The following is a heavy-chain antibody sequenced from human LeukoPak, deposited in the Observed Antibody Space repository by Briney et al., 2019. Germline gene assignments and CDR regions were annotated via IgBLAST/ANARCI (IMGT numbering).Heavy chain of an antibody. CDR2: ISGDGGST. J-gene: IGHJ6*03. Sequence: TGGSLRLSCAASGFTFSSYAMHWVRQAPGKGLEWVSLISGDGGSTYYADSVKGRFTISRDNSKNSLYLQMNSLRTEDTALYYCAKDIRSSSSPTLGVLLLWYMDVWGKGTTVTVSS. CDR1: GFTFSSYA. V-gene: IGHV3-43*02. D-gene: IGHD6-6*01. CDR3: AKDIRSSSSPTLGVLLLWYMDV.